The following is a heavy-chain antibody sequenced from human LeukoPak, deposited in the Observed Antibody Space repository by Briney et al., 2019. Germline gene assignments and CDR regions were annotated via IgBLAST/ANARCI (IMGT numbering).Heavy chain of an antibody. CDR3: ARGKIVVVVAATPSRWFDP. Sequence: SETLSLTCAVYGGSFSGYYWSWIRQPPGKGLEWIGEINHSGSTNYNPSLKSRVTISVDTSKNQFSLKLSSVTAADTAVYYCARGKIVVVVAATPSRWFDPWGQGTLSPSPQ. V-gene: IGHV4-34*01. J-gene: IGHJ5*02. D-gene: IGHD2-15*01. CDR1: GGSFSGYY. CDR2: INHSGST.